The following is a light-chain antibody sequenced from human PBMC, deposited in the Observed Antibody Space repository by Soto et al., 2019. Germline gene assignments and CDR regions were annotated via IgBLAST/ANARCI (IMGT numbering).Light chain of an antibody. J-gene: IGKJ1*01. CDR3: QQYGSSPWT. CDR2: GAS. CDR1: HVVSSSY. Sequence: IVLTQSPGTLSLSPGERATLSCRASHVVSSSYVAWYQQNPGQAPRLLIYGASSRATGIPDRFSGSGSGTEFTLTISRLEPDDFAIYYCQQYGSSPWTFGQGTNADIK. V-gene: IGKV3-20*01.